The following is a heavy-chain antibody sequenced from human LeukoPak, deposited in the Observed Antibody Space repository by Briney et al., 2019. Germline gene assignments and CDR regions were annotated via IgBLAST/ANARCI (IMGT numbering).Heavy chain of an antibody. J-gene: IGHJ4*02. CDR2: INSDGSST. CDR3: ARVDPKAPGDYS. Sequence: GGSLRLSCAASGFTFSSYWMHWVRQAPGKGLVWVSRINSDGSSTEYADSVKGRFTISRDNAKNTLYVQMNNLRAEDTAVYYCARVDPKAPGDYSWGRGTLVTVSS. V-gene: IGHV3-74*03. CDR1: GFTFSSYW. D-gene: IGHD2-2*03.